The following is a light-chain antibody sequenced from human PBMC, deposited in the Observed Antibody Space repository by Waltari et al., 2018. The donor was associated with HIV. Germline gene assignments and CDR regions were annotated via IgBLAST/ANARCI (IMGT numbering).Light chain of an antibody. CDR1: NSDVGAYDF. J-gene: IGLJ2*01. CDR2: EVN. V-gene: IGLV2-8*01. CDR3: TSYAGNSNFVV. Sequence: QSALTQPPSASGSPGQSVSISCTGTNSDVGAYDFVSWYQQPPGKAPKLLIYEVNNRPSGVPDRFSGSKSGNTASLIVSGLQAEDEGDYFCTSYAGNSNFVVFGGGTKLTVL.